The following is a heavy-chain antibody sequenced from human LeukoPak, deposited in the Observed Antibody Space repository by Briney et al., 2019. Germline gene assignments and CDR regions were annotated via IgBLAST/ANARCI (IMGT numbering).Heavy chain of an antibody. CDR2: INHSGST. D-gene: IGHD3-22*01. J-gene: IGHJ4*02. V-gene: IGHV4-34*01. CDR3: ARVPTMIVVVSMGSSYYFGY. Sequence: SETLSLTCAVYGGSFSGYYWSWIRQPPGKGLEWIGEINHSGSTNYNPSLKSRVTISVDTSKNQFSLKLSSVTAADTAVYYCARVPTMIVVVSMGSSYYFGYWGQGTLVTVSS. CDR1: GGSFSGYY.